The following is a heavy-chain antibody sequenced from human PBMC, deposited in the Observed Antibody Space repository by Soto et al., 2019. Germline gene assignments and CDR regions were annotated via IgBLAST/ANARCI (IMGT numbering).Heavy chain of an antibody. Sequence: QVQLVESGGGVVQPGGSLRLSCTTSGFTFDTYGMHWVRQAPGKGLEWVAIIWYDGSNKYYADSVKGRFTISRDNSQNTLYLQMTSLRAEDTAVYYCARADCTGAYCYSWPFNYGVDVWGQGTKVTVSS. V-gene: IGHV3-33*01. D-gene: IGHD2-15*01. J-gene: IGHJ6*02. CDR3: ARADCTGAYCYSWPFNYGVDV. CDR2: IWYDGSNK. CDR1: GFTFDTYG.